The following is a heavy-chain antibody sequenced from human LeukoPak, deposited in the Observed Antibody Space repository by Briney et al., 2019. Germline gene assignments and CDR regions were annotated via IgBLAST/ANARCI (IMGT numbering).Heavy chain of an antibody. Sequence: GGSQRLFCAASGFTVSSNYMSWVRQAPGKGLEWVSVIYSGGSTYYADSVKGRFTISRDNSKNTLYLQMNSLRAEDTAVYYCARMNLGATTGFDYWGQGTQVTVSS. CDR1: GFTVSSNY. J-gene: IGHJ4*02. V-gene: IGHV3-53*01. CDR2: IYSGGST. CDR3: ARMNLGATTGFDY. D-gene: IGHD1-26*01.